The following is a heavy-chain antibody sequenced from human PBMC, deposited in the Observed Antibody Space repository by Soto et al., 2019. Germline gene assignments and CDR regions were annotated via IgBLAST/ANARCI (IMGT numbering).Heavy chain of an antibody. J-gene: IGHJ3*01. CDR3: ARVVLSITRGAFDA. V-gene: IGHV4-4*02. Sequence: QVQLQESSPGLVKPSGTLSLTCAVSGGSISSSHWWTWVRQSPGKGLEYIGEISHSGTSNSNPSLKSRVTLSVDRSKNHFSLTLTSVTAADTAVYYCARVVLSITRGAFDAWGQGTPVIVSS. D-gene: IGHD1-20*01. CDR1: GGSISSSHW. CDR2: ISHSGTS.